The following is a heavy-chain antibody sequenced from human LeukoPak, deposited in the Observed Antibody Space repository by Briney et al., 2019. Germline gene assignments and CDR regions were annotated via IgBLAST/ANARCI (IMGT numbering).Heavy chain of an antibody. Sequence: GGSLRLSCAASGFSFSTYSMNWVRQAPGKGLEWVSTTASSGSIYYADSVKGRFTISRDNAKNSLHLQMNSLRAEDTAVYHCTRHDFGASRAYDIWGQGTMVTVSS. V-gene: IGHV3-21*01. CDR1: GFSFSTYS. CDR2: TASSGSI. D-gene: IGHD4-17*01. CDR3: TRHDFGASRAYDI. J-gene: IGHJ3*02.